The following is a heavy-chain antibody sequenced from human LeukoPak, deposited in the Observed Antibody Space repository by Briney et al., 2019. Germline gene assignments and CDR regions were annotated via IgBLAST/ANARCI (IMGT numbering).Heavy chain of an antibody. J-gene: IGHJ4*02. V-gene: IGHV4-59*01. CDR2: IYYSGST. CDR3: ARDGGSSGYFPLDY. CDR1: GGSISSYY. Sequence: SETLSLTCTVSGGSISSYYWSWIRQPPGKGLEWIGYIYYSGSTNYNPSLKSRVTISVDTSKNQFSLKLSSVTAADTAVYYCARDGGSSGYFPLDYWGQGTLVTVSS. D-gene: IGHD3-22*01.